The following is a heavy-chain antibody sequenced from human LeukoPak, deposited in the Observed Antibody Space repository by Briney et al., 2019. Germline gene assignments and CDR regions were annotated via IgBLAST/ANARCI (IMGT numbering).Heavy chain of an antibody. V-gene: IGHV4-39*01. D-gene: IGHD3-3*01. CDR2: INYRGTT. J-gene: IGHJ4*02. CDR1: GGSVSSSSYY. CDR3: ARLSPASEVFWSGFYVYYFDY. Sequence: PSETLSLTCTVSGGSVSSSSYYWGWIRQPPGKGLEFIGSINYRGTTNYNPSLKSRVTISVDTSKNRFSLRVASVTAADTAVYFCARLSPASEVFWSGFYVYYFDYWGQGTLVAVSS.